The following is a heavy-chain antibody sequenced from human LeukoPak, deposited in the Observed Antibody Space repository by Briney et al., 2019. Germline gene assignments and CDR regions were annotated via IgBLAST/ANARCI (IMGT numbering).Heavy chain of an antibody. CDR3: ARAESMALYFLY. J-gene: IGHJ1*01. CDR2: VSTYNGDT. D-gene: IGHD1-14*01. CDR1: GYTFTDFG. Sequence: ASVKVSCKASGYTFTDFGFIWVRQAPGQGLEWMGWVSTYNGDTDYAKKFQDRVTMTTESSTQTTFMELRNLKSDDTAVYYCARAESMALYFLYWGQGTLVSVSS. V-gene: IGHV1-18*01.